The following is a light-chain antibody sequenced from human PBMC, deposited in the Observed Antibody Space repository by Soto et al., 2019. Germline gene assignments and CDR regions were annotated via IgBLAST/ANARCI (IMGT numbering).Light chain of an antibody. CDR1: ESVHRN. J-gene: IGKJ3*01. Sequence: EVVMTQSPATLSVSPGERVTLSCRASESVHRNLAWYQQKPGQGPSLLIYYASTRATGVPDRCTGSGSGTEFTRTISSRQSEDFGVYHCQHYSNWPPTFGPGTKVEIK. CDR2: YAS. CDR3: QHYSNWPPT. V-gene: IGKV3-15*01.